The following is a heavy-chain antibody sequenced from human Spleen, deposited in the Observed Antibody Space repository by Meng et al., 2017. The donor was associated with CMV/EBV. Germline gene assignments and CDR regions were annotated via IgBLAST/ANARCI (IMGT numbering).Heavy chain of an antibody. J-gene: IGHJ4*02. D-gene: IGHD3-22*01. CDR3: ARTYYYDSSSYRPFDY. CDR1: GFTFSNYW. Sequence: GESLKISCAASGFTFSNYWMTWVRQAPGRGLEWVANIKEDGSEKYYVDSVKGRFTISRDNAKNSLYLQMNSLRVDDTAVYYCARTYYYDSSSYRPFDYWGQGTLVTVSS. CDR2: IKEDGSEK. V-gene: IGHV3-7*01.